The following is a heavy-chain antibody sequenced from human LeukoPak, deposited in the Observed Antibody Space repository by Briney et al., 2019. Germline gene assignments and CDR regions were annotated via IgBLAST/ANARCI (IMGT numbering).Heavy chain of an antibody. CDR1: GYSFTSYW. J-gene: IGHJ5*02. D-gene: IGHD3-10*01. CDR2: IYPGDSDT. V-gene: IGHV5-51*01. Sequence: GESLKISCKGSGYSFTSYWIGWVRQMPGKGLEWMGIIYPGDSDTRYSPSFQGQVTISADKSISTAYLQWSSLKASDTAMYYCARLRGSGRYSKNWFDPWGQGTLVTVSS. CDR3: ARLRGSGRYSKNWFDP.